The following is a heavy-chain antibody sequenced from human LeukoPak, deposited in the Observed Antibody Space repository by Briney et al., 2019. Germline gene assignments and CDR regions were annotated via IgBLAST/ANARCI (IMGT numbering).Heavy chain of an antibody. CDR3: AREGGFYRPLDY. V-gene: IGHV4-4*02. CDR2: VHLDGRT. CDR1: GGTVTSTNW. J-gene: IGHJ4*02. Sequence: SETLSLTCGVSGGTVTSTNWWTWVRQPPGKGLERIGEVHLDGRTNYNPSLKSRLTMSVDLSENHISLKLTSVTAADTAVYYCAREGGFYRPLDYSGQGTLVTVSS. D-gene: IGHD3-3*01.